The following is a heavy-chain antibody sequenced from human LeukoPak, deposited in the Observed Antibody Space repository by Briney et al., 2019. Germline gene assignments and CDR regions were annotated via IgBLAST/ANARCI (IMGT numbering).Heavy chain of an antibody. D-gene: IGHD3-9*01. CDR1: GYSISSGYY. J-gene: IGHJ6*03. CDR3: ARHRADILTGAYYYYYYMDV. Sequence: PSETLSLTCTVSGYSISSGYYWGWIRQPPGKGLEWIGSIYHSGSTYYNPSLKSRVTISVDTSKNQFSLKLSSVTAADTAVYYCARHRADILTGAYYYYYYMDVWGKGTTVTISS. V-gene: IGHV4-38-2*02. CDR2: IYHSGST.